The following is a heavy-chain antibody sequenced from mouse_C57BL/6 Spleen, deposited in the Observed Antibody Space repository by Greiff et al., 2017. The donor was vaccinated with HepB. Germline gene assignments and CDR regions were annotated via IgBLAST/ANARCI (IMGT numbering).Heavy chain of an antibody. CDR1: GYTFTSYG. D-gene: IGHD1-1*01. J-gene: IGHJ4*01. V-gene: IGHV1-81*01. CDR3: ARSTYGSSLYYAMDY. CDR2: IYPRSGNT. Sequence: VQRVESGAELARPGASVKLSCKASGYTFTSYGISWVKQRTGQGLEWIGEIYPRSGNTYYNEKFKGKATLTADKSSSTAYMELRSLTSEDSAVYFCARSTYGSSLYYAMDYWGQGTSVTVSS.